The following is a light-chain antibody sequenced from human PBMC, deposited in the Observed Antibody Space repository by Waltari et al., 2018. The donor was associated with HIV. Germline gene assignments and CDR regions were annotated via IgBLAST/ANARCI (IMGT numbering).Light chain of an antibody. Sequence: EIVLTQSPDFQSVTPKEKVTITCRASQSIGSSLHWYQQKSGQSPKVLIKYASQAISGVPSRFSCIGSGTDFNLTVNSLEPEDAATYYCHQTTGLPFTFGQGTKLEIK. J-gene: IGKJ2*01. CDR2: YAS. CDR3: HQTTGLPFT. V-gene: IGKV6-21*02. CDR1: QSIGSS.